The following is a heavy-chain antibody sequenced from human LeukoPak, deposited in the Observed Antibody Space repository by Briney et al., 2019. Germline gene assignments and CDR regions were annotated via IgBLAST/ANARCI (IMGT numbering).Heavy chain of an antibody. D-gene: IGHD6-13*01. V-gene: IGHV3-30-3*01. CDR3: ARDQRRIAAAGKAGFDY. CDR1: GFTFSSYA. J-gene: IGHJ4*02. Sequence: PGGSLRLSCAASGFTFSSYAMHWVRQAPGKGLEWVAVISYDGSNKYYADSVKGRFTISRDNSKNTLYLQMNSLRAEDTAVYYCARDQRRIAAAGKAGFDYWGQGTLVTVSS. CDR2: ISYDGSNK.